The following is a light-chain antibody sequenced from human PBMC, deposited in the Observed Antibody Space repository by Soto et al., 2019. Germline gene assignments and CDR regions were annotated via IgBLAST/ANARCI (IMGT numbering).Light chain of an antibody. CDR2: GAS. Sequence: EIGLTQSPGTLSLSPGERATRSCRASQRVSSSYLAWYQQKPGQAHRLIIYGASSRATGIPDRFSGSGCGTDFALTISRLEPEDFAVYYCQQYGSSLTWTCGQGTKVDIK. J-gene: IGKJ1*01. V-gene: IGKV3-20*01. CDR1: QRVSSSY. CDR3: QQYGSSLTWT.